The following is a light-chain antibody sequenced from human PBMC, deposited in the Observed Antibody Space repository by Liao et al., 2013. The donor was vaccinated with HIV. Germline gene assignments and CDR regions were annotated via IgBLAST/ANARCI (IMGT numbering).Light chain of an antibody. Sequence: SYLLTQPPSVSVAPGTTATITCGGDNIGGRSVHWYQHKPGQAPLLVISYDNDRPSGIPARFSGSNSGNTATLTINRVEAGDEADYYCQVWDISSDHWVFGGGTKLTVL. CDR3: QVWDISSDHWV. V-gene: IGLV3-21*01. CDR2: YDN. J-gene: IGLJ3*02. CDR1: NIGGRS.